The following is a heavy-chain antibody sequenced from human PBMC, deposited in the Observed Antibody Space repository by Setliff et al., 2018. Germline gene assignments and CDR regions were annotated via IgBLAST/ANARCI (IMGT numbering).Heavy chain of an antibody. J-gene: IGHJ6*03. D-gene: IGHD3-22*01. CDR2: MNSDGSSE. CDR1: GFTFSSYA. Sequence: GGSLRLSCAASGFTFSSYAMTWVRQAPGEGLVWVSRMNSDGSSEGYADSVKGRFTISRDNANHSLHLQMNSLRAEDTAVYFCARLALTGYDTSGYYYALDYYYYMGVWGKGTTVTVSS. CDR3: ARLALTGYDTSGYYYALDYYYYMGV. V-gene: IGHV3-74*01.